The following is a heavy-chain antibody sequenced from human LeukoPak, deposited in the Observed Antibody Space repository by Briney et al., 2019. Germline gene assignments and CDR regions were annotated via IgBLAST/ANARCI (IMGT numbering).Heavy chain of an antibody. Sequence: GGSLRLSCAASGFTFSTYWMHWVRQAPGKGLEWVAYMNQDGGKKFYVDSVKGRFTISRDNAKNSLYLQMNSLRDEDTAVYYCVREVGGSGSYWGQGTLVTVSS. D-gene: IGHD3-10*01. J-gene: IGHJ4*02. CDR1: GFTFSTYW. CDR2: MNQDGGKK. CDR3: VREVGGSGSY. V-gene: IGHV3-7*01.